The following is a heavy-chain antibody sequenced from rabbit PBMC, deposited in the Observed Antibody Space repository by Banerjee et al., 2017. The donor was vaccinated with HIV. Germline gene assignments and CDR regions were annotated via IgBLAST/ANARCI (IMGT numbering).Heavy chain of an antibody. Sequence: QEQLEESGGDLVKPEGSLTLTCKASGLDFSSRYWICWVRQAPGKGLEWIACIDVGKSGTTYYASWAKGRFTISKTSSTTVTLQMTSLTVADTATYFCARDSAGREDFNLWGPGTLVTVS. D-gene: IGHD4-2*01. CDR1: GLDFSSRYW. CDR2: IDVGKSGTT. J-gene: IGHJ4*01. CDR3: ARDSAGREDFNL. V-gene: IGHV1S45*01.